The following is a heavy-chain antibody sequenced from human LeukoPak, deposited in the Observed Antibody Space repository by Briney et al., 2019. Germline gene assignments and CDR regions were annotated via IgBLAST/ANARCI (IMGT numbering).Heavy chain of an antibody. CDR1: GSTFSSYG. V-gene: IGHV3-30*02. Sequence: TGGSLRLSCAASGSTFSSYGMHWVRRAPGKGLEWVAFIRYDGSNKYYADSVKGRFTISRDNSKNTLYLQMNSLRAEDTAVYYCAKDRPTSGWYRYFDYWGQGTLVTVSS. CDR3: AKDRPTSGWYRYFDY. CDR2: IRYDGSNK. J-gene: IGHJ4*02. D-gene: IGHD6-19*01.